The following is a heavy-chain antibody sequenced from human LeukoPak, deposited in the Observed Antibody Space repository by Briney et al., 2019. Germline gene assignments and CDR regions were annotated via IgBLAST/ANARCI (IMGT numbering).Heavy chain of an antibody. CDR3: AKDRNGEYLDY. CDR2: ISLDGSNK. CDR1: RFTFSHYG. V-gene: IGHV3-30*18. J-gene: IGHJ4*02. Sequence: PGGSLRLSCAASRFTFSHYGMHWVRQAPGKGLEWVAVISLDGSNKYYADSVKGRFTISRDDPKNTLSLQMNSLRAEDTAVYYCAKDRNGEYLDYWGQGTLVTVYS. D-gene: IGHD2-8*01.